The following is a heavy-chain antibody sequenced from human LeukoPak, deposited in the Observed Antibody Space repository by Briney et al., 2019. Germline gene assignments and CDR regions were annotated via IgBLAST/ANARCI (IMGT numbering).Heavy chain of an antibody. CDR3: AKAYGSGSFDY. J-gene: IGHJ4*02. CDR1: GFTFSSYW. Sequence: GGSLRLSCAASGFTFSSYWMSWVRQAPGKGLEWVANIKQDGSEKYYVDSVKGRFTISRDNAKNSLYLQMNSLRAEDTAVYYCAKAYGSGSFDYWGQGTLVTVSS. CDR2: IKQDGSEK. V-gene: IGHV3-7*01. D-gene: IGHD3-10*01.